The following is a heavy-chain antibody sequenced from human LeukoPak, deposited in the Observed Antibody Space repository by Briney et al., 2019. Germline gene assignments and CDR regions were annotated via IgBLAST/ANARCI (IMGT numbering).Heavy chain of an antibody. CDR1: GYTFTSYD. CDR3: AREGVTILGVGPLVDP. Sequence: ASVKVSCKASGYTFTSYDINWVRQATGQGLGWMGWMNPNSGNTGYAQKFQGRVTMTRNTSISTAYMELSSLRSEDTAVYYCAREGVTILGVGPLVDPWGQGTLVTVSS. V-gene: IGHV1-8*01. D-gene: IGHD3-3*01. J-gene: IGHJ5*02. CDR2: MNPNSGNT.